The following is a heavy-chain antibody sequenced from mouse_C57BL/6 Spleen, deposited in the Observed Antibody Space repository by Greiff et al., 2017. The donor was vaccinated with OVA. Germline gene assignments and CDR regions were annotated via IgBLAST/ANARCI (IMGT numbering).Heavy chain of an antibody. D-gene: IGHD1-1*01. CDR1: GYTFTSYW. CDR3: APYGSSYTWFAY. CDR2: IDPSDSYT. V-gene: IGHV1-59*01. J-gene: IGHJ3*01. Sequence: QVQLQQPGAELVRPGTSVKLSCKASGYTFTSYWMHWVKQRPGQGLEWIGVIDPSDSYTNYSQKFKGKATLTVDTSSSTAYMQLSSLTSEDSAVYYCAPYGSSYTWFAYWGQGTLVTVSA.